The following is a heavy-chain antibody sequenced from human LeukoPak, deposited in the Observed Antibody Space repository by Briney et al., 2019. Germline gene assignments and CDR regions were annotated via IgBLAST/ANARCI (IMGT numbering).Heavy chain of an antibody. D-gene: IGHD4-17*01. V-gene: IGHV1-69*13. CDR1: GGTFISYA. Sequence: SVKVSCKASGGTFISYAISWVRQAPGQGLEWMGGIIPIFGTANYAQKFQGRVTITADESTSTAYMELSSLRSEDTAVYYCATDYGDYGSWFDPWGQGTLVTVSS. J-gene: IGHJ5*02. CDR3: ATDYGDYGSWFDP. CDR2: IIPIFGTA.